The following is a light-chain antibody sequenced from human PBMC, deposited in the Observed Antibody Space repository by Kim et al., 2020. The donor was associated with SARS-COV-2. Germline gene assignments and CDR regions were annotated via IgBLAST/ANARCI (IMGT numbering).Light chain of an antibody. CDR1: QSIASY. V-gene: IGKV1-8*01. CDR3: HQYYDYPLT. CDR2: SAS. Sequence: AIRMTQSPPSLSASAGDRVTITCRASQSIASYLAWYQQKPGNAPKLLIYSASTLQTGVPSRFSGSGSGTDFTLTINCLQSEDFASYYCHQYYDYPLTFGGGTKLEI. J-gene: IGKJ4*01.